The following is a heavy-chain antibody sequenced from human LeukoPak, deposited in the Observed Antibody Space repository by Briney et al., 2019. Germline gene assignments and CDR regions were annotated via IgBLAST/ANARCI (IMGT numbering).Heavy chain of an antibody. CDR1: GFTVSSNY. V-gene: IGHV3-66*01. J-gene: IGHJ6*02. CDR2: IYGGGST. CDR3: ARGVAGYYYYGMDV. D-gene: IGHD6-19*01. Sequence: PGGSLRLSCAASGFTVSSNYMSWVRQAPGKGLEWVSVIYGGGSTYYADSVKGRFTISRDNSKNTLYLQMNSLRAEDTAVYYCARGVAGYYYYGMDVWGQGTTVTVSS.